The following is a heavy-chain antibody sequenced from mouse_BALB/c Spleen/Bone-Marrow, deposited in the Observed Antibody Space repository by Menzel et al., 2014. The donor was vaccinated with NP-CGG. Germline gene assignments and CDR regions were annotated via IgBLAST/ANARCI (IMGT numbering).Heavy chain of an antibody. CDR1: GYTFTSYY. CDR3: TRSYYGNYFDV. CDR2: INPSNGGT. D-gene: IGHD2-1*01. V-gene: IGHV1S81*02. Sequence: QVQLQQSGAELVKPGASVKLSCKASGYTFTSYYMYWVKQRPGQGLEWIAEINPSNGGTNFNEKFKSKATLTVDKSSSTAYMQLSSLTSEDSAVYYCTRSYYGNYFDVWGAGTTVTVSS. J-gene: IGHJ1*01.